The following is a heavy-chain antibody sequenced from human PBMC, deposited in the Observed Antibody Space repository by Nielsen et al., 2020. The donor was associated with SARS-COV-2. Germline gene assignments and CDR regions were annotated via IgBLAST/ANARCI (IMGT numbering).Heavy chain of an antibody. Sequence: ASVKVSCKASGYTFTSYDINWVRQATGQGLEWMGWMNPNSGNTGYAQKFQGWVTMTRDTSISTAYMELSRLRSDDTAVYYCAREGVLSSSFFDYWGQGTLVTVSS. CDR2: MNPNSGNT. J-gene: IGHJ4*02. CDR1: GYTFTSYD. D-gene: IGHD6-6*01. V-gene: IGHV1-8*01. CDR3: AREGVLSSSFFDY.